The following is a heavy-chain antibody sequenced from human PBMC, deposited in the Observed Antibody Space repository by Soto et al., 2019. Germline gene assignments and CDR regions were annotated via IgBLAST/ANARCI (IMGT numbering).Heavy chain of an antibody. D-gene: IGHD3-10*02. CDR1: GFTVISHY. V-gene: IGHV3-66*01. Sequence: EVSLEESGGALVQPGGSLRLSCAASGFTVISHYMSWVRQAPGKGLEWVSIIHSGGNTFYSDAVKGRFTISRDNSKNTLYLQMNNLRVDATSVYYCASDLFLGAFAFWGQGTMVTVSS. CDR3: ASDLFLGAFAF. CDR2: IHSGGNT. J-gene: IGHJ3*01.